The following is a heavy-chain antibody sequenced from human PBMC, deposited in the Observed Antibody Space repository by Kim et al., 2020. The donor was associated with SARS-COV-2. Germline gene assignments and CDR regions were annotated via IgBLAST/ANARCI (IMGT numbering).Heavy chain of an antibody. D-gene: IGHD1-1*01. CDR3: ARIYTGKPDWYFDL. V-gene: IGHV2-70*11. CDR2: IDWDDDK. CDR1: GFSLSTSGMC. J-gene: IGHJ2*01. Sequence: SGPTLVNPTQTLTLTCTFSGFSLSTSGMCVSWIRQPPGKALGWLARIDWDDDKYYSTSLKTRLTISKDTSKNQVVLTMTNMDPVDTATYYCARIYTGKPDWYFDLWGRGTLVTVSS.